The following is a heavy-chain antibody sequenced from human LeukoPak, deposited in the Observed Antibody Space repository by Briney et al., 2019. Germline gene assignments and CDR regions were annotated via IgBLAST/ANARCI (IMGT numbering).Heavy chain of an antibody. J-gene: IGHJ4*02. CDR1: GFTFSSYG. Sequence: GGSLRLSCAASGFTFSSYGMSWVRQAPGKGLEWVSAIGGRDGSTYYADSVKGRFTISRDNSKNTLYVQMNSLRAEDTAVYYCAKGYYYGSGSLDYWGQGTLVTVSS. D-gene: IGHD3-10*01. V-gene: IGHV3-23*01. CDR3: AKGYYYGSGSLDY. CDR2: IGGRDGST.